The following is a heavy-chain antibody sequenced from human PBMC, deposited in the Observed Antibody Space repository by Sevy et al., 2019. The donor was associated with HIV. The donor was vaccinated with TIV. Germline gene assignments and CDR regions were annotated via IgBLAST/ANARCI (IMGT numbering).Heavy chain of an antibody. J-gene: IGHJ2*01. V-gene: IGHV4-61*02. CDR3: ARNVGDYVFRYFDL. Sequence: SETLSLTCTVSGGSISRGQFYWAWLRQPAGKGLEWIGRVHNTGSATYNPSLRNRVDMSVDTSKNQFSLTLSSVTAADTAVYYCARNVGDYVFRYFDLWGRGALVTVSS. CDR2: VHNTGSA. D-gene: IGHD4-17*01. CDR1: GGSISRGQFY.